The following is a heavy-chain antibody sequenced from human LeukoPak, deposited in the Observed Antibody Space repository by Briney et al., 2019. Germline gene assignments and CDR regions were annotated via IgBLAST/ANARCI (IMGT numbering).Heavy chain of an antibody. V-gene: IGHV4-59*01. J-gene: IGHJ3*02. CDR3: ARRIYYDILTAQRDDAFDI. CDR2: IYYSGST. CDR1: GGSISSYY. Sequence: SETLSLTCTVSGGSISSYYWSRIRQPPGKGLEWIGYIYYSGSTNYNPSLKSRVTISVDTSKNQFSLKLSSVTAADTAVYYCARRIYYDILTAQRDDAFDIWGQGTMVTVSS. D-gene: IGHD3-9*01.